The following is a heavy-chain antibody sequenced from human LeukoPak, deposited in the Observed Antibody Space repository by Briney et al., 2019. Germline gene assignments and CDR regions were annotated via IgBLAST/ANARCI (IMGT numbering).Heavy chain of an antibody. CDR3: ARDNWNYGSSMDV. J-gene: IGHJ6*02. CDR2: IYYSGST. CDR1: GGSISSYY. Sequence: SETLSLTCSVSGGSISSYYWSWIRQPPGKGLEWIGYIYYSGSTNYNPPLKSRVTISVDTSKNQFSLKLSSVTAADTAVYYCARDNWNYGSSMDVWGQGTTVTVSS. D-gene: IGHD1-7*01. V-gene: IGHV4-59*01.